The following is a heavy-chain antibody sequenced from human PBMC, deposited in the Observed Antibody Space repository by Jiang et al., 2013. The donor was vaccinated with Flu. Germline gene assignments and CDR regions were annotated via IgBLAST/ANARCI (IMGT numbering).Heavy chain of an antibody. J-gene: IGHJ6*02. Sequence: RLSCAASGFTFNDYPMHWVRQAPGKGLEWVSMISGDGGSTHYAGSVKGRFTISRDNSKKALCLQMNSLRTEDTALYYCAKAGRSGMDVWGQGTTVTVSS. CDR2: ISGDGGST. CDR3: AKAGRSGMDV. V-gene: IGHV3-43*02. CDR1: GFTFNDYP.